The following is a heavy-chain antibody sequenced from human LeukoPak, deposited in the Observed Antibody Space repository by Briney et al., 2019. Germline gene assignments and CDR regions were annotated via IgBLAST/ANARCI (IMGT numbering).Heavy chain of an antibody. CDR2: ISGSGGST. CDR3: ARDYGGSSPFDY. CDR1: GFTFNTYG. D-gene: IGHD4-23*01. J-gene: IGHJ4*02. V-gene: IGHV3-23*01. Sequence: GGSLRLSCAASGFTFNTYGMNWVRQAPGKGLEWVSAISGSGGSTYYADSVKGRFTISRDNAKNSLYLQMNSLRAEDTAVYYCARDYGGSSPFDYWGQGTLVTVSS.